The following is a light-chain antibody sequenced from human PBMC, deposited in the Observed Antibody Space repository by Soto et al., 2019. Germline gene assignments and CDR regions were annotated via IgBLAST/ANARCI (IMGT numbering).Light chain of an antibody. CDR2: YVD. Sequence: QSVLTQPASVSGSPGQTITNSCTGTSRDVGAYDYVSWYLQYPDKAPQLLIYYVDHRPSGVSSRFSGSKSGNTASLTISGLQAEDEGDYYCYSYADGSIYFFGTGTKVTVL. J-gene: IGLJ1*01. V-gene: IGLV2-14*03. CDR3: YSYADGSIYF. CDR1: SRDVGAYDY.